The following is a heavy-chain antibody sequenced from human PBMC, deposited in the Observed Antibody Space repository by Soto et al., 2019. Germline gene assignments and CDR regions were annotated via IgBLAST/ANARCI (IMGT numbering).Heavy chain of an antibody. D-gene: IGHD3-10*01. CDR3: ARRGYGSGFPYYYGMDV. V-gene: IGHV4-59*01. J-gene: IGHJ6*02. Sequence: SETLSLTCTVSGVSISSYYWSWIRQPPGKGLEWFGYINYSGSTNYNPSLKSRVTISVDTTKNQFSLKLSSVTAADTAVYYCARRGYGSGFPYYYGMDVWGQGTTVTVSS. CDR1: GVSISSYY. CDR2: INYSGST.